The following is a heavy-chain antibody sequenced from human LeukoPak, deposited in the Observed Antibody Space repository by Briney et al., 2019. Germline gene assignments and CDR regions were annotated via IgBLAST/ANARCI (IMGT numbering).Heavy chain of an antibody. D-gene: IGHD5-12*01. CDR2: VYYGRTT. V-gene: IGHV4-39*01. J-gene: IGHJ5*01. Sequence: KSGGSLRLSCAASGFNVSNNYMTWVRQSPGKGLEWIGTVYYGRTTYYNPSLDGRVTISLDTSANHFSLQLNSVTAADTAVYYCVRHDGRGGATMGAFDSWGQGSLVTVSS. CDR1: GFNVSNNY. CDR3: VRHDGRGGATMGAFDS.